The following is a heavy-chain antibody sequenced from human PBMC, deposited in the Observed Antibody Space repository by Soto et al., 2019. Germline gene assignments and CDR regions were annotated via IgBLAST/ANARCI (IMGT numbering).Heavy chain of an antibody. D-gene: IGHD2-21*02. J-gene: IGHJ6*02. CDR2: IRSKAYGGTT. CDR3: TADSCGGDCYHYYYYGMDV. V-gene: IGHV3-49*04. Sequence: GGSLRLSCTASGFTFGDYAMSWVRQAPGKGLEWVGFIRSKAYGGTTEYAASVKGRFTISRDDSKSIAYLQMNSLKTEDTAVYYCTADSCGGDCYHYYYYGMDVWGQGTTVTVS. CDR1: GFTFGDYA.